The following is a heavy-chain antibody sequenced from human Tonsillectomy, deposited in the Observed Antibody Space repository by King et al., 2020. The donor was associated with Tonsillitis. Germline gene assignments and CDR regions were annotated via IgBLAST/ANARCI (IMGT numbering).Heavy chain of an antibody. CDR1: GFTFSNAW. V-gene: IGHV3-15*01. CDR2: IKSKTVGGTT. D-gene: IGHD6-13*01. J-gene: IGHJ6*03. Sequence: VQLVESGGGLVKPGGSLRLSCAASGFTFSNAWMSWVRQAPGKGLEWVGRIKSKTVGGTTDYAAPVKGRFSISRDDSKNTRYLQMNSLKTEDTAVYYCTTAHIAAAGTYYYYYYMDVWGKGSTVTVSS. CDR3: TTAHIAAAGTYYYYYYMDV.